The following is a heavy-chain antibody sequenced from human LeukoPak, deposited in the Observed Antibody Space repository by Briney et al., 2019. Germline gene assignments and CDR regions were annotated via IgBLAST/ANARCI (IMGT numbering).Heavy chain of an antibody. V-gene: IGHV3-21*01. J-gene: IGHJ4*02. Sequence: GGSLRLSCAASGFTFSSFWMSWVRQAPGKGLERVSSISSSSSYIYYADSVKGRFTISRDNAKNSLYLQMNSLRAEDTAVYYCAAHCSSTSIDYWGQGTLVTVSS. CDR1: GFTFSSFW. CDR2: ISSSSSYI. D-gene: IGHD2-2*01. CDR3: AAHCSSTSIDY.